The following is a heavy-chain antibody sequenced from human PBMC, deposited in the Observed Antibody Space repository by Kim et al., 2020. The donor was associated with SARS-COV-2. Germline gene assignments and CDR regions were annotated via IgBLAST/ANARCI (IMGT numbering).Heavy chain of an antibody. J-gene: IGHJ4*02. CDR3: ARCDPIGEYFDY. D-gene: IGHD2-21*01. Sequence: YYADSVKGRFTISRDTAKNSLYLQMNSLRAEDTAVYYCARCDPIGEYFDYWGQGTLVTVSS. V-gene: IGHV3-11*01.